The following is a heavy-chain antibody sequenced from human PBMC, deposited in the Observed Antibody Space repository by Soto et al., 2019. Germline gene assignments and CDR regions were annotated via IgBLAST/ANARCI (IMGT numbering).Heavy chain of an antibody. J-gene: IGHJ4*02. V-gene: IGHV3-30*03. Sequence: SLRLSCSASGFTFSSYGMHWVRQAPGKGLEWVAVISYDGSNKYYADSVKGRFTISRDNSKNTLYLQMNSLGTEDTAVYYCARDVNWNLFDYWGQGIQVTVSS. CDR1: GFTFSSYG. CDR2: ISYDGSNK. D-gene: IGHD1-20*01. CDR3: ARDVNWNLFDY.